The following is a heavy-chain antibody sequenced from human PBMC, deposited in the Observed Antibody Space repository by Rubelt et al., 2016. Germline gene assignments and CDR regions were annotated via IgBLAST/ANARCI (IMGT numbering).Heavy chain of an antibody. V-gene: IGHV3-33*08. Sequence: AVSGFTFSNYGMHWVRQAPGKGLEWVAFIRYDGSIKYYADSVRGRFTISRDNAKNTVYLEMNSLRAEDTAVYYCARPAVETDSDVFDYWGQGTLVTVSS. CDR1: GFTFSNYG. D-gene: IGHD5-24*01. CDR3: ARPAVETDSDVFDY. CDR2: IRYDGSIK. J-gene: IGHJ4*02.